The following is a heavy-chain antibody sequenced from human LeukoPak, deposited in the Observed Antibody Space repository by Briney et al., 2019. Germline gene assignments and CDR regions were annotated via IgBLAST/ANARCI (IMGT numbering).Heavy chain of an antibody. V-gene: IGHV3-11*01. CDR2: ISSSGSTI. D-gene: IGHD3-22*01. CDR3: AREAKVDYYDSSGSYYMDV. J-gene: IGHJ6*03. Sequence: GGSLRLSCAASGFTFSDYYMSWIRQAPGKGLEWVSYISSSGSTIYYADSVKGRFTISRDNAKNSLYLQMNSLRAEDTAVYYCAREAKVDYYDSSGSYYMDVWGKGTTATISS. CDR1: GFTFSDYY.